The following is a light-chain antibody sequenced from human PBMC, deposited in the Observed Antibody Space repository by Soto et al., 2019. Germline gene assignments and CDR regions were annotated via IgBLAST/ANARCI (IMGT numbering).Light chain of an antibody. Sequence: HSELTHPASGSGAHLHARRLICTGTSSDVGGYNYVSWYQQHPGKAPKLMVYDVSNRPSGVSNRFSGSKSGNTASLTISGLQAEDEADYYCSSYTSSSTYVFGTGTKVTVL. CDR2: DVS. CDR1: SSDVGGYNY. J-gene: IGLJ1*01. V-gene: IGLV2-14*01. CDR3: SSYTSSSTYV.